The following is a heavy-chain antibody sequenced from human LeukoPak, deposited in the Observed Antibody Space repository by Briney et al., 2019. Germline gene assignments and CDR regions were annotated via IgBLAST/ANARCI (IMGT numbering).Heavy chain of an antibody. CDR2: IYYSGST. Sequence: SETLSLTCTVSGVSISSYYWSWIRQPPGKGLEWIGYIYYSGSTNYNPSLKSRVTISVDTAKNQFSLKLSSVTAADTAVYYCARHLQYYGSGTMDVWGQGTTVTVSS. CDR1: GVSISSYY. V-gene: IGHV4-59*08. CDR3: ARHLQYYGSGTMDV. D-gene: IGHD3-10*01. J-gene: IGHJ6*02.